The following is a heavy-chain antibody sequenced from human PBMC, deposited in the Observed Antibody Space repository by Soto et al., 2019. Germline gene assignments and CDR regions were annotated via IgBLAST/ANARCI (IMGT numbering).Heavy chain of an antibody. D-gene: IGHD3-22*01. J-gene: IGHJ5*02. Sequence: QVQLVQSAGEVKKPGASVKVSCKASGYTFTTYGITWVRQAPGQGLEYLGWISTYNGNTDFAQKVQNRVTFTTDTSTNTASMELRSLRPDDTAVYYCARAKVLITPNWFDPWGQGTLVTVSS. V-gene: IGHV1-18*01. CDR3: ARAKVLITPNWFDP. CDR2: ISTYNGNT. CDR1: GYTFTTYG.